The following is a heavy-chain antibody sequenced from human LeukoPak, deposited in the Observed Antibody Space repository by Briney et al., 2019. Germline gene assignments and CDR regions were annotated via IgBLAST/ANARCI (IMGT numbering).Heavy chain of an antibody. CDR3: ARGHSTSGFDI. D-gene: IGHD2-2*01. CDR1: DGSFSGFY. J-gene: IGHJ4*02. Sequence: SETLSLTCSVSDGSFSGFYCSWIRQVPGKGLEWLGEIHHSGITNYNPSLRSRLTLSEDTPNTKFSLKLTSVTAADTAPYFCARGHSTSGFDIWGRGTQVTVSS. V-gene: IGHV4-34*01. CDR2: IHHSGIT.